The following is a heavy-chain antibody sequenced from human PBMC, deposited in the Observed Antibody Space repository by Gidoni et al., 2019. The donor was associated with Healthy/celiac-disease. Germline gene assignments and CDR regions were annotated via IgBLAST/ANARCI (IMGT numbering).Heavy chain of an antibody. CDR2: ISSSSSTI. V-gene: IGHV3-48*02. D-gene: IGHD3-10*01. Sequence: EVQLVESGGGLVQLGGSLLLSCAASGFPFSIYSMNWFRQAPGKGLGWVSYISSSSSTIYYADSVKGRFTSSRDNAKNSLYLKMNSLRDEDTDVYYCARDQRRVRAGAPVKYYYGMDVWGQGTTVTVSS. CDR3: ARDQRRVRAGAPVKYYYGMDV. J-gene: IGHJ6*02. CDR1: GFPFSIYS.